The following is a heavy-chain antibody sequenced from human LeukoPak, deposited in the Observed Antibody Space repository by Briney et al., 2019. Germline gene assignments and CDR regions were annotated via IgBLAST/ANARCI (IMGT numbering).Heavy chain of an antibody. Sequence: GGSLRLSCATSGFYFNHYGMHWVRQAPAKGPEWVAYIGPEENNKVYADSVKGRFMFSKENAKNTVGLQMHSLRGEDTAIYYCAKEGPGSWDTDVWAKGTRVTVSS. CDR3: AKEGPGSWDTDV. D-gene: IGHD2-15*01. V-gene: IGHV3-30*02. CDR1: GFYFNHYG. CDR2: IGPEENNK. J-gene: IGHJ6*03.